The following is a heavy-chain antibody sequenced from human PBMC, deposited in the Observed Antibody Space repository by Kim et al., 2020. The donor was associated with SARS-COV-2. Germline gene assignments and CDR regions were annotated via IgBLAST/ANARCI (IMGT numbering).Heavy chain of an antibody. V-gene: IGHV3-23*01. D-gene: IGHD3-3*01. J-gene: IGHJ4*02. CDR3: AKSSRTFSPYYFDF. Sequence: AGSVMGRFAISRDDSKNTLSLQMNSLRAEDTAVYYCAKSSRTFSPYYFDFWGQGTLVTVSS.